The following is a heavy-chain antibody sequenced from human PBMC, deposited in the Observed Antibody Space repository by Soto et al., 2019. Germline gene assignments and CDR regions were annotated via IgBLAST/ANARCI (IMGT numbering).Heavy chain of an antibody. V-gene: IGHV3-30*18. CDR2: ISYDGSNK. D-gene: IGHD3-22*01. CDR1: GFTFSSYG. CDR3: AKDFGVSGYSLYYYYYGMDV. Sequence: QVQLMESGGGVVQPGRSLRLSCAASGFTFSSYGMHWVRQAPGKGLEWVAVISYDGSNKYYADSVKGRFTISRDNSKNTLYLQMNSLRAEDTAVYYCAKDFGVSGYSLYYYYYGMDVWGQGTTVTVSS. J-gene: IGHJ6*02.